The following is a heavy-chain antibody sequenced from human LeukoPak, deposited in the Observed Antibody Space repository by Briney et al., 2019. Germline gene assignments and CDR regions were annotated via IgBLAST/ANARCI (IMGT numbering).Heavy chain of an antibody. D-gene: IGHD3-22*01. Sequence: ASVEVSCKASGYTFTSYYMHWVRQAPGQGLEWMGIINLSGGSTSYAQKFQGRVTMTRDMSTSTVYMELSSLRSEDTAVYYCARDGSYYDSSGYYLDYWGQGTLVTVSS. CDR2: INLSGGST. V-gene: IGHV1-46*01. J-gene: IGHJ4*02. CDR1: GYTFTSYY. CDR3: ARDGSYYDSSGYYLDY.